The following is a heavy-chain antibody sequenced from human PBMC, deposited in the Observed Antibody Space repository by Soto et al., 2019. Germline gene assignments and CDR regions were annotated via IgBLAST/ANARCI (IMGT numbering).Heavy chain of an antibody. J-gene: IGHJ4*02. D-gene: IGHD3-10*01. Sequence: SLTCTVSGGSISSYYWSWIRQPPGKGLEWIGYIYYSGSTNYNPSLKSRVTISVDTSKNQFSLKLSSVTAADTAVYYCARDPLDYGSGVDYWGQGTLVTVYS. CDR3: ARDPLDYGSGVDY. CDR2: IYYSGST. V-gene: IGHV4-59*01. CDR1: GGSISSYY.